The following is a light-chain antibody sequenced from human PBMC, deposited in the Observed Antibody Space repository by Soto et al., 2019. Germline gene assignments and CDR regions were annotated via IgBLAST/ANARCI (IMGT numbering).Light chain of an antibody. CDR3: QQFGNSPYT. J-gene: IGKJ2*01. CDR2: GAS. CDR1: QSVSSSY. Sequence: DIVLTQSPGTLSLSPGERATLSCRASQSVSSSYLAWYQQKPGQAPRLLIYGASSRATGIPDRCSGSGSGTDFTLTSSRLEPEDFAVYYCQQFGNSPYTFGQGTRLEIK. V-gene: IGKV3-20*01.